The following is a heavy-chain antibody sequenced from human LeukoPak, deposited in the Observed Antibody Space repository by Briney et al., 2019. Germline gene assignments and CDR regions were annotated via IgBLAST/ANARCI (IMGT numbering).Heavy chain of an antibody. Sequence: SQTLSLTCAISGDSVSSNSAVWNWIRLSPSRGLEWLGRTYYRSRWYNDYAVSVKSRITISPDTFKNQFSLQLNSVTPEDTAVYYCAREKAQTYYDFWSGYYTLSESFVDYWGQGTLVTVSS. J-gene: IGHJ4*02. V-gene: IGHV6-1*01. CDR1: GDSVSSNSAV. CDR3: AREKAQTYYDFWSGYYTLSESFVDY. CDR2: TYYRSRWYN. D-gene: IGHD3-3*01.